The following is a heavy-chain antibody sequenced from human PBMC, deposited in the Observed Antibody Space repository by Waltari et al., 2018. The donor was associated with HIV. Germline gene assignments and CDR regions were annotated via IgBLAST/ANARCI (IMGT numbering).Heavy chain of an antibody. CDR2: ISGSGGST. CDR3: AKLQDTAMAFDY. J-gene: IGHJ4*02. D-gene: IGHD5-18*01. Sequence: EVQLLESGGGLVQPGGSLRLSCAASGFTFSSYAMSWVRQAPGKWREGVAAISGSGGSTYYADSVKGRFTISRDNSKNTLYLQMNSLRAEDTAVYYCAKLQDTAMAFDYWGQGTLVTVSS. CDR1: GFTFSSYA. V-gene: IGHV3-23*01.